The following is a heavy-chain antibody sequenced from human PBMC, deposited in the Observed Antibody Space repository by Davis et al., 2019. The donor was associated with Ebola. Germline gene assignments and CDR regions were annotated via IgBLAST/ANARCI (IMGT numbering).Heavy chain of an antibody. Sequence: GESLKISCAASGFTLSRYDMHWVRQATGKGLEWVSSIGTAGDTYYPGSVKCRFTISRKNAKNSLYLQMNSLKAEDTAVYYCARGAQLLSFDPWGQGTLVTVSS. CDR2: IGTAGDT. CDR3: ARGAQLLSFDP. V-gene: IGHV3-13*01. J-gene: IGHJ5*02. CDR1: GFTLSRYD. D-gene: IGHD2-2*01.